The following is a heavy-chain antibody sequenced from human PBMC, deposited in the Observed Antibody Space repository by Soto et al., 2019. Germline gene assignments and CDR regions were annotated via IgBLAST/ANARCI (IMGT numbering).Heavy chain of an antibody. CDR2: ISSSSTI. CDR3: ARGGSINWFDP. V-gene: IGHV3-48*02. CDR1: GFTFSSYS. D-gene: IGHD1-26*01. J-gene: IGHJ5*02. Sequence: EVKLVESGGGLVQAGGSLRLSCAVSGFTFSSYSMKWVRQAPGKGLEWVSYISSSSTIYYADSVKGRFTISRDDAKNSLYLQMNSLRDGDTAVYYCARGGSINWFDPWGQGTLVTISS.